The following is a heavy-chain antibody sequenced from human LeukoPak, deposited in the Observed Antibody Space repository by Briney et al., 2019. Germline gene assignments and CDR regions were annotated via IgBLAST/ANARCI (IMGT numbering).Heavy chain of an antibody. CDR2: INPNSGGT. Sequence: ASVKVSCKASGYTYTGYYMHWVRQAPAQGLEWMGWINPNSGGTIYAQKFQGRVTMTRDTSISTAYMGLSRLRSDDTSVYYCARGMYYYDSSCYEDAFDIWGQGTMVTVSS. J-gene: IGHJ3*02. CDR1: GYTYTGYY. D-gene: IGHD3-22*01. V-gene: IGHV1-2*02. CDR3: ARGMYYYDSSCYEDAFDI.